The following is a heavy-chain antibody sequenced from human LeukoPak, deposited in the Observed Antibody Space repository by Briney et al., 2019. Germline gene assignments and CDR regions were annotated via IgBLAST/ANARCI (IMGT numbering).Heavy chain of an antibody. CDR2: INPNSGNT. D-gene: IGHD1-1*01. V-gene: IGHV1-8*03. J-gene: IGHJ1*01. CDR1: GYTFTTYD. CDR3: ARGPPTAQYFQH. Sequence: ASVKDSCKASGYTFTTYDINWVRQATGQGLQWMGWINPNSGNTGYAQKFQGRITITRNTSISTVYMELSSLRSEDTAVYYCARGPPTAQYFQHWGQGTLVTVSS.